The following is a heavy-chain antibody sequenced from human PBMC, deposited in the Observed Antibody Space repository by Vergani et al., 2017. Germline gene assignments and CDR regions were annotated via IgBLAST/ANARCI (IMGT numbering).Heavy chain of an antibody. CDR3: AKGPDGLPSAFDI. J-gene: IGHJ3*02. CDR1: GFTVSSNY. V-gene: IGHV3-53*01. D-gene: IGHD4-11*01. Sequence: EVQLVESGGGLVKPGGSLRLSCAASGFTVSSNYMSWVRQAPGKGLEWVSVIYSGGSTYYADSVKGRFTISRDNSKNTLYLQMNSLRAEDTAVYYCAKGPDGLPSAFDIWGQGTMVTVSS. CDR2: IYSGGST.